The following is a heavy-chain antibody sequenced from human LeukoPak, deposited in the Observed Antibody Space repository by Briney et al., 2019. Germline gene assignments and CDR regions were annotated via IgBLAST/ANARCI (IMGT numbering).Heavy chain of an antibody. D-gene: IGHD1-26*01. CDR2: INHSGST. J-gene: IGHJ6*03. CDR3: ARERSGSYPYYYYYYMDV. CDR1: GGSFSGYY. Sequence: PSETLSLTCAVYGGSFSGYYWSWVRQPPGKGLEWIGEINHSGSTNYNPSLKSRVTISVDTSKNQFSLKLSTVPAADTTVYYCARERSGSYPYYYYYYMDVWGKGTTVTVSS. V-gene: IGHV4-34*01.